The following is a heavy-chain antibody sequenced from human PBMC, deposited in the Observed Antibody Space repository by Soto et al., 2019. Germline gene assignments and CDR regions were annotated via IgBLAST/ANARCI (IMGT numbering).Heavy chain of an antibody. V-gene: IGHV4-34*01. CDR3: ARALRQWLVRNYYYYGMDV. J-gene: IGHJ6*02. Sequence: SETLSLTCAVYGGSFSGYYWSWIRQPPGKGLEWIGEINHSGSTNYNPSLKSRVTISVDTSKNQFSLKLSSVTAADTAVYYCARALRQWLVRNYYYYGMDVWGQGTTVTVSS. D-gene: IGHD6-19*01. CDR2: INHSGST. CDR1: GGSFSGYY.